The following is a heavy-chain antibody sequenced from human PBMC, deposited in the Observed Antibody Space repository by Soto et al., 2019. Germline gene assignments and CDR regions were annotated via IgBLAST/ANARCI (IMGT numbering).Heavy chain of an antibody. V-gene: IGHV1-18*01. CDR3: ARVVGARGLDY. CDR2: ISAYNGNT. Sequence: GASVKVSCKASGYTFTSYDINWVRQATGQGLGWMGWISAYNGNTNYAQKLQGRVTMTTDTSTSTAYMELRSMRTDDTAVYYCARVVGARGLDYWGQGTLVTVSS. D-gene: IGHD1-26*01. J-gene: IGHJ4*02. CDR1: GYTFTSYD.